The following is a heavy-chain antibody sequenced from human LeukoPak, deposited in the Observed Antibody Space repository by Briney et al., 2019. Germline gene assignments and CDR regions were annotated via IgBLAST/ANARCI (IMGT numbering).Heavy chain of an antibody. V-gene: IGHV3-30*02. D-gene: IGHD3-10*01. CDR2: IRYDGSNK. Sequence: GGSLRLSCAASGFTFSRYSMNWVRQAPGKGLEWVAHIRYDGSNKYYTDSVKGRFTISRDDSKKMLYLQMNSLRPEDTALYYCARGRRSGGITMIRGVKDRGWFDPWGQGTLVTVSS. CDR3: ARGRRSGGITMIRGVKDRGWFDP. CDR1: GFTFSRYS. J-gene: IGHJ5*02.